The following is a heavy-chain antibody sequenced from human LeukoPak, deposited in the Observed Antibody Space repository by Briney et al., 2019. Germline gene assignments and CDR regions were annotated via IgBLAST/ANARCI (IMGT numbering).Heavy chain of an antibody. V-gene: IGHV3-64*01. CDR2: ISSNGGST. CDR3: ARDYGSTWEYYYYYMDV. J-gene: IGHJ6*03. Sequence: PGGSLRLSCAASGFTFSSYAMHWVRQAPGKGLEYVSAISSNGGSTYYANSVKGRFTISRDNSKNTLYLQMGSLRAEDMAVYYCARDYGSTWEYYYYYMDVWGKGTTVTVSS. D-gene: IGHD6-6*01. CDR1: GFTFSSYA.